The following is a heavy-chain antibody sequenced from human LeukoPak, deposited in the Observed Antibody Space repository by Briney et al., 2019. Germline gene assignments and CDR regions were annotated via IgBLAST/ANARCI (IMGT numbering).Heavy chain of an antibody. J-gene: IGHJ4*02. D-gene: IGHD3-10*01. Sequence: SGGSLRLSCAASGFTFSSYAMSWVRQAPGKGLEWVSAISGRGGSTYYADSVKGRSTISRDNSQNTMYLQMNGLRAEDTAVYYCATWPGAWYGEDYWGQGTLVTVSS. CDR3: ATWPGAWYGEDY. CDR2: ISGRGGST. CDR1: GFTFSSYA. V-gene: IGHV3-23*01.